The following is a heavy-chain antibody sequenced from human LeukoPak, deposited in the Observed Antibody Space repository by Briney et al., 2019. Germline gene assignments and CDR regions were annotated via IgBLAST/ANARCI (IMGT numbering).Heavy chain of an antibody. J-gene: IGHJ5*02. Sequence: SETLSLTCAVYGGSFSGYYWSWIRQPPGEGLEWIGEINHSGSTNYNPSLKSRVTISVDTSKNQFSLKLSSVTAADTAVYYCARGCRDAIQLWPRYSPGNWFDPWGQGTLVTVSS. V-gene: IGHV4-34*01. CDR1: GGSFSGYY. D-gene: IGHD5-18*01. CDR3: ARGCRDAIQLWPRYSPGNWFDP. CDR2: INHSGST.